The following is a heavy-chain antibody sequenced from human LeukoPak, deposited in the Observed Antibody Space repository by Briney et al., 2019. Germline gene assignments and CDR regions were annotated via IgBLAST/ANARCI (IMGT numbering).Heavy chain of an antibody. V-gene: IGHV3-21*01. CDR2: IRSSSSYI. D-gene: IGHD6-13*01. J-gene: IGHJ4*02. CDR3: ARDPQGYSSSWFDY. Sequence: PGGSLRLSCAASGFSFSSYTMNWVRQAPGKGLEWVSSIRSSSSYIYYADSLKGRFTISRVNAKNSLYLQMNSLRAEDTAVYYCARDPQGYSSSWFDYWGQGTLVTVSS. CDR1: GFSFSSYT.